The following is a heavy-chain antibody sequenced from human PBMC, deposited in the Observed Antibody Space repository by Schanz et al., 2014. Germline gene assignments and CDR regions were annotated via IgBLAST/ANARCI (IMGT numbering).Heavy chain of an antibody. CDR3: ARDLTVDTGYVVHYYYYGMDV. Sequence: QVQLVQSGAEVKKPGSSMKVSCKASGGTFHSYTINWVRQAPGQGLEWMGRIIPILGIANYAQKFQGRVTITADRSTSTADMELSSLRSEDTAVYFCARDLTVDTGYVVHYYYYGMDVWGQGTTVTVSS. J-gene: IGHJ6*02. D-gene: IGHD5-12*01. CDR2: IIPILGIA. CDR1: GGTFHSYT. V-gene: IGHV1-69*08.